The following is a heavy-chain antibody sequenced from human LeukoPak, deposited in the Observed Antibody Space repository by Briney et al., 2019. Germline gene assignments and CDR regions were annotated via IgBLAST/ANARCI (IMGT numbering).Heavy chain of an antibody. J-gene: IGHJ4*02. D-gene: IGHD2-15*01. CDR1: GGSFSGYY. CDR3: ARGLRCYGY. Sequence: PSETLSLTCAVYGGSFSGYYWSWLRQPPGKGLEWIGEINHSGSTNYSPSVKSRVTISVDTSKNQFSLKLSSVAAADTAVYYCARGLRCYGYWGQGTLVTVSS. CDR2: INHSGST. V-gene: IGHV4-34*01.